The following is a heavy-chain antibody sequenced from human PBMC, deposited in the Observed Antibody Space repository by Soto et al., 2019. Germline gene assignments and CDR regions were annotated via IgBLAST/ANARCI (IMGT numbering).Heavy chain of an antibody. Sequence: VKVSCKASGGTFTSYAISWVRQGPGQGLEWMGGIIPIFGTVNYAQKFKGRVTITTDESTSTAYMQLNSLSSEDTAVYYCARSTIVRVAAAIRVSAFDIWGQGTMVTVSS. CDR1: GGTFTSYA. V-gene: IGHV1-69*13. CDR2: IIPIFGTV. D-gene: IGHD2-2*02. J-gene: IGHJ3*02. CDR3: ARSTIVRVAAAIRVSAFDI.